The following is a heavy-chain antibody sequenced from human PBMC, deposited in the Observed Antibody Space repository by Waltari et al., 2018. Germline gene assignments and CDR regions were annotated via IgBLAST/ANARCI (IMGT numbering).Heavy chain of an antibody. J-gene: IGHJ5*02. CDR3: ARFSKSANWIDP. Sequence: QLQLQESGPGLVKPSETLSLTCTVSGGSISSSGSYWGWIRQPPGKGLEWIGSISYSGSTYYKTSLMSRVTISVDTSKNQFSLKLTSVIAAETAVFYCARFSKSANWIDPWGQGTLVTVSS. CDR2: ISYSGST. CDR1: GGSISSSGSY. V-gene: IGHV4-39*01. D-gene: IGHD3-3*02.